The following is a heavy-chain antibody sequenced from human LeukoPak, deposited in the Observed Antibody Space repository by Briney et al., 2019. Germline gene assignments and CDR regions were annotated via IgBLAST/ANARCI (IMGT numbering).Heavy chain of an antibody. D-gene: IGHD6-19*01. V-gene: IGHV4-34*01. J-gene: IGHJ2*01. CDR3: ARDRGAQWWYFDL. CDR2: INHSGST. CDR1: GGSFSGYY. Sequence: PSETLSLTCAVYGGSFSGYYWSWIRQPPGKGLEWIGEINHSGSTNYNPSLKSRVTISVDTSKNQFSLKLSSVTAADTAVYYCARDRGAQWWYFDLWGRGTLVTVSS.